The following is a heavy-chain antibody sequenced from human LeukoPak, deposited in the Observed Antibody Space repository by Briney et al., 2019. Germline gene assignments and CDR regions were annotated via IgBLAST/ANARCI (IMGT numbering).Heavy chain of an antibody. D-gene: IGHD3-10*01. CDR3: AKDQGFAMVRGVINDAFDI. CDR1: GFTFSSYA. V-gene: IGHV3-23*01. Sequence: GGALRLSCAASGFTFSSYAMSWVRQAPGKGLEWVSAISGSGGSPYYADSVKGRFTISRDNSKNTLYLQMNSLRAEDTAVYYCAKDQGFAMVRGVINDAFDIWGQGTMVTVSS. CDR2: ISGSGGSP. J-gene: IGHJ3*02.